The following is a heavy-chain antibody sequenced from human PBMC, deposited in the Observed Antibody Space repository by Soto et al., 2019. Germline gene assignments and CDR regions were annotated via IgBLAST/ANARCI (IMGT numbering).Heavy chain of an antibody. CDR1: GFTFSSYA. J-gene: IGHJ6*03. Sequence: EVQLLESGGGLVQPGGSLRLSCAASGFTFSSYAMSWVRQAPGKGLEWVSAISGSGGSTYYADSVKGRFTISRDNSKNPLYLQMNSLRAEDTAVYYCAKDGILRGADYYYMDVWGKGTTVTVSS. D-gene: IGHD4-17*01. CDR2: ISGSGGST. CDR3: AKDGILRGADYYYMDV. V-gene: IGHV3-23*01.